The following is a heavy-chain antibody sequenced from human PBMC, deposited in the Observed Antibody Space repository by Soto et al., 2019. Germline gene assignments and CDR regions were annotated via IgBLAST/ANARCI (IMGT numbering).Heavy chain of an antibody. CDR3: ARSMGRITIFGVVIADYYYYGMDV. J-gene: IGHJ6*02. CDR1: GYTFTGYY. D-gene: IGHD3-3*01. Sequence: RASVKVSCKASGYTFTGYYMHWVRQAPGQGLEWMGWINPNSGGTNYAQKFQGWVTMTRDTSISTAYMELSRLRSDDTAVYYCARSMGRITIFGVVIADYYYYGMDVWGQGTTVTVSS. V-gene: IGHV1-2*04. CDR2: INPNSGGT.